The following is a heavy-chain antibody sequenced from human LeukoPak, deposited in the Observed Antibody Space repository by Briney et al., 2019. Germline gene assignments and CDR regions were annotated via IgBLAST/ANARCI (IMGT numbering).Heavy chain of an antibody. J-gene: IGHJ4*02. D-gene: IGHD6-13*01. CDR2: ISYSGDT. CDR3: ARQGGYIAPLAL. Sequence: SETLSLTCTVSGGSISSYYWSWIRQPPGKGLEWIGYISYSGDTNYNPSLKSRVTMSVDTSKNQFSLKLTSVTAADTAVYYCARQGGYIAPLALWGQGTLVTVSA. CDR1: GGSISSYY. V-gene: IGHV4-59*08.